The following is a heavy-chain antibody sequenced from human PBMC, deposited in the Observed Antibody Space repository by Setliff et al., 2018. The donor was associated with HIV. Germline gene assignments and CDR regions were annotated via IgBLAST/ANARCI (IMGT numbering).Heavy chain of an antibody. V-gene: IGHV1-2*02. CDR2: INPYSGGT. D-gene: IGHD1-26*01. CDR1: GYTLTSYY. J-gene: IGHJ4*02. Sequence: GASVKVSCKASGYTLTSYYIHWVRQAPGQGLEWMGWINPYSGGTNYAQKFQGSVTMTRDTSITTAYMELSRLISDDTAVYYCARGPTVGAADYWGQGTLVTVSS. CDR3: ARGPTVGAADY.